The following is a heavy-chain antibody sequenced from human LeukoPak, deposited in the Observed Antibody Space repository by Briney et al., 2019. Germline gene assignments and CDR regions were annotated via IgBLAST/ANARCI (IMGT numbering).Heavy chain of an antibody. J-gene: IGHJ4*02. Sequence: PGGSLRLSCAASGFTVSSNYMSWVRQAPGRGLERVSVIYSGGSTYYADSVKGRFTISRDNPKNTLYLQMNSLRAEDTAVYYCARGAVGASFDYWGQGTLVTVSS. CDR3: ARGAVGASFDY. D-gene: IGHD1-26*01. CDR2: IYSGGST. CDR1: GFTVSSNY. V-gene: IGHV3-66*01.